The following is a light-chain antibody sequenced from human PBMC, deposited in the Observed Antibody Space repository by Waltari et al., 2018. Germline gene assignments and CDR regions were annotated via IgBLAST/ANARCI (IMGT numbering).Light chain of an antibody. CDR2: WAS. V-gene: IGKV4-1*01. J-gene: IGKJ1*01. Sequence: DIVLTQSPTSLAVPLGARATINCRSSQSVLHSSTNNNYLAWYQHKVGQPPKLLIYWASTRESGVPDRFSGSGSVTDFTLTISSLQAEDVGLYYCQQYYSTPQTFGQGTKV. CDR3: QQYYSTPQT. CDR1: QSVLHSSTNNNY.